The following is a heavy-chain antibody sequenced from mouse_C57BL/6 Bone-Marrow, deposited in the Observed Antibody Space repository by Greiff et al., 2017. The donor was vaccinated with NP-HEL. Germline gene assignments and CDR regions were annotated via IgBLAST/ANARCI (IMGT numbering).Heavy chain of an antibody. CDR3: ARPLYDYDGAMDY. J-gene: IGHJ4*01. Sequence: VQLQQSGPELVKPGASVKIPCKASGYTFTDYNMDWVKQSHGKSLEWIGAINPNHGGTIYNQKFKGKATLTVDKSSSTAYMELRSLTSEDTAVYYCARPLYDYDGAMDYWGQGTSVTVSS. V-gene: IGHV1-18*01. D-gene: IGHD2-4*01. CDR1: GYTFTDYN. CDR2: INPNHGGT.